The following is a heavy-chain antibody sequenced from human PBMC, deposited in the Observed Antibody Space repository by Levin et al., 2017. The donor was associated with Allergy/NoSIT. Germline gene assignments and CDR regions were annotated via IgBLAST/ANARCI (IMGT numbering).Heavy chain of an antibody. CDR1: GDSISSGDYY. D-gene: IGHD2-2*01. J-gene: IGHJ4*02. V-gene: IGHV4-31*03. CDR3: ARATYYCSSTSCLLGNFDY. Sequence: PSETLSLTCSVSGDSISSGDYYWSWIRQHPGKGLEWIGYIYYSGNTYYNPSLKSRVTISVDTSKNQFSLNLSSVTAADTAVYYCARATYYCSSTSCLLGNFDYWGQGTLVTVSS. CDR2: IYYSGNT.